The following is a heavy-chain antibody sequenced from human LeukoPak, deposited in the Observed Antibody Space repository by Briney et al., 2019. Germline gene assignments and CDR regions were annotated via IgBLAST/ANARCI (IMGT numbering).Heavy chain of an antibody. CDR3: ARDLVTVTKGFDI. CDR2: ISYIGTT. D-gene: IGHD4-17*01. J-gene: IGHJ3*02. Sequence: SETLSLTRAVSVDSFSIHYWTWIRQPPGRGLEWIGYISYIGTTNYNPSLKSRVTISIDTSKNQFSLKLSSVTTADTAVYYCARDLVTVTKGFDIWGLGTMVSVSS. CDR1: VDSFSIHY. V-gene: IGHV4-59*11.